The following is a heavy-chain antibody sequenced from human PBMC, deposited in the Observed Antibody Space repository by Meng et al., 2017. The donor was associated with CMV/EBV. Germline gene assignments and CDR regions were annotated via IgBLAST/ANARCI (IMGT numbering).Heavy chain of an antibody. CDR3: ARRGSYYGSGSYYNWFDP. Sequence: QVQRGQAGAEVQKPGSSWKVSCKASGGTFSSYAISWVRQAPGQGLEWMGGIIPIFGTANYAQKFQGRVTITADESTSTAYMELSSLRSEDTAVYYCARRGSYYGSGSYYNWFDPWGQGTLVTVSS. CDR2: IIPIFGTA. CDR1: GGTFSSYA. J-gene: IGHJ5*02. V-gene: IGHV1-69*12. D-gene: IGHD3-10*01.